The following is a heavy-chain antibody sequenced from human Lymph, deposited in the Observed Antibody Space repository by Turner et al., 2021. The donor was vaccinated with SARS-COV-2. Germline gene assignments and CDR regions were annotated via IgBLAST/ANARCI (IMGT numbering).Heavy chain of an antibody. CDR1: GGSISSYY. CDR2: IYTSGSN. J-gene: IGHJ2*01. Sequence: QVQLQESGPGLVKPSETLSLTCTVSGGSISSYYWSWIRQPAGKGLEWIGRIYTSGSNNYNSSLKSRVTMSVDTSKNQFSLKLSSVTAADTAVYYFARDGYFDSSGYYLRGEGVFDLWGRGTLVTVSS. D-gene: IGHD3-22*01. CDR3: ARDGYFDSSGYYLRGEGVFDL. V-gene: IGHV4-4*07.